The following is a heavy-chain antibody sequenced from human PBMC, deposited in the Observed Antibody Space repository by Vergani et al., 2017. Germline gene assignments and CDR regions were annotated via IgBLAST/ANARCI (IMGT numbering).Heavy chain of an antibody. V-gene: IGHV3-7*01. D-gene: IGHD5-18*01. CDR2: IKQDGSEK. J-gene: IGHJ6*03. CDR1: GFTFSSYW. Sequence: EVQLVESGGGLVQPGGSLRLSCAASGFTFSSYWMSWVRQAPGKGLEWVANIKQDGSEKCYVDSVKGRFTISRDNAKNSLYLQMNSLRAEDTAVYYCARDREPREYSDGRIYYYYMDVWGKGTTVTVSS. CDR3: ARDREPREYSDGRIYYYYMDV.